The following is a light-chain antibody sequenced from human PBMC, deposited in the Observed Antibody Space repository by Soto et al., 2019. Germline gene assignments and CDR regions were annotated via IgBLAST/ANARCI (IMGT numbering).Light chain of an antibody. CDR1: QRVLYSSNNKNY. J-gene: IGKJ4*01. CDR2: WAS. Sequence: DIVMTQSPDSLALALGEGTTINCKSSQRVLYSSNNKNYLVWYQQKPGQPPKLLIYWASTRQSGVPERFSGSGSGTEFTLTVSSLQAEDVAAYYCQQYYSYPLTFGGGTKVDIK. V-gene: IGKV4-1*01. CDR3: QQYYSYPLT.